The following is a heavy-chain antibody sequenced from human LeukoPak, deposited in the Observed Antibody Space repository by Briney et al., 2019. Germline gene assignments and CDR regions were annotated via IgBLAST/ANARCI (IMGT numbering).Heavy chain of an antibody. D-gene: IGHD6-13*01. CDR3: AKVGSSWSGADY. V-gene: IGHV3-30*02. Sequence: SRDNSKNTLYLQMNSLRAEDTAVYYCAKVGSSWSGADYWGQGTLVTVSS. J-gene: IGHJ4*02.